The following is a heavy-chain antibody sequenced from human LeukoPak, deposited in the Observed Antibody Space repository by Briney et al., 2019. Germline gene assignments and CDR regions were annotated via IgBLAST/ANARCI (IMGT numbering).Heavy chain of an antibody. CDR3: ARAPLHDEGY. J-gene: IGHJ4*02. Sequence: PGGSLRLSCAASGFIFRSSWMHWVRQAPGKGLVWVSRITGDGSITTYADSVKGRFTISRDNAKNTLYLQMNSLRAEDTAVYYCARAPLHDEGYWGQGTLATVSS. CDR1: GFIFRSSW. D-gene: IGHD1-1*01. CDR2: ITGDGSIT. V-gene: IGHV3-74*01.